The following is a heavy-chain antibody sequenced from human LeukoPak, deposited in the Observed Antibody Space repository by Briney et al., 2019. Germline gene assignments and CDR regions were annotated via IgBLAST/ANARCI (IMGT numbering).Heavy chain of an antibody. CDR3: ARTLAYCGGDCYFFDY. J-gene: IGHJ4*02. CDR1: GYTFTSYG. Sequence: ASVKVSCKASGYTFTSYGISWVRQAPGQGLEGMGWISAYNGNTNYAQKLQGRVTMTTDTSTSTAYMELRSLRSDDTAVYYCARTLAYCGGDCYFFDYWGQGTLVTVSS. V-gene: IGHV1-18*01. D-gene: IGHD2-21*02. CDR2: ISAYNGNT.